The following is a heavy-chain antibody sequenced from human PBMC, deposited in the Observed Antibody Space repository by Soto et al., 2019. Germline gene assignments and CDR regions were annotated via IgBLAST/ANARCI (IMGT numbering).Heavy chain of an antibody. V-gene: IGHV4-39*01. CDR3: ARGDYDILTGYRPFGYYFDH. J-gene: IGHJ4*02. CDR1: GGSISSSSYY. D-gene: IGHD3-9*01. CDR2: IYYSGST. Sequence: SETLSLTCTVSGGSISSSSYYWGWLRPPPGKGLEWIGSIYYSGSTYYNPSLKSRVTISVDTSKNQFSLKLSSVTAADTAVYYCARGDYDILTGYRPFGYYFDHWGQGTLVTVSS.